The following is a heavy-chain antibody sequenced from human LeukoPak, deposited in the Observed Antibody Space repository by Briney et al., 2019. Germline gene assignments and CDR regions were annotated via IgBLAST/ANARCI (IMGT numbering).Heavy chain of an antibody. V-gene: IGHV3-21*01. J-gene: IGHJ4*02. CDR2: ISSSTSYI. D-gene: IGHD1-26*01. Sequence: GGSLRLSCAASGFTFSRNSMNWVRQAPGKGLEWASSISSSTSYIYYADSVKGRFTISRDNAKNSLYLQMNSLRAEDTAVYYCARAGGSYYFDYWGQGTLVTVSS. CDR3: ARAGGSYYFDY. CDR1: GFTFSRNS.